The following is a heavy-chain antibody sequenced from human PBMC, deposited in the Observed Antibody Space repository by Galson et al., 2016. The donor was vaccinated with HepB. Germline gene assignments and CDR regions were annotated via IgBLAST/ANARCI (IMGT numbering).Heavy chain of an antibody. J-gene: IGHJ4*02. V-gene: IGHV3-30*03. CDR1: GFTFSTYG. CDR3: ATDSGYSINWYPGY. Sequence: SLRLSCAASGFTFSTYGMHWVRQAPGKGLQWVAVISKDGSNIYYPDSVKGRFTISRDNSKNTLYLQMNSLRAEDTAIYYCATDSGYSINWYPGYWGQGTLVTVSS. CDR2: ISKDGSNI. D-gene: IGHD6-13*01.